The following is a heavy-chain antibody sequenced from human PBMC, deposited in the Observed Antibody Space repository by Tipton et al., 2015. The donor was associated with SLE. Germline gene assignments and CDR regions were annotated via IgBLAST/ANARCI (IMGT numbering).Heavy chain of an antibody. CDR2: IYYSGST. Sequence: TLSLTCTVSGGSTSSYYWSWIRQPPGKGLEWIGYIYYSGSTNYNPSLKSRVTISVDTSKNQFSLKLSSVTAADTAVYYCARRLGSSGFDYWGQGTLVTVSS. D-gene: IGHD3-22*01. J-gene: IGHJ4*02. CDR3: ARRLGSSGFDY. V-gene: IGHV4-59*08. CDR1: GGSTSSYY.